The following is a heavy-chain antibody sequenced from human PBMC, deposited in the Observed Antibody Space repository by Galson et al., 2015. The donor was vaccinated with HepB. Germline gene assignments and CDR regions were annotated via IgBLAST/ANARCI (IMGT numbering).Heavy chain of an antibody. J-gene: IGHJ4*02. Sequence: SLRLSCAASGFPFSSYWMHWVRQAPGEGLVWVSHINTDGTSTTYADSVKGRFTISRDNAKNIVYLQMNRLTTEDTAVYYCTNPASRHQCWGQGTLVTVSS. D-gene: IGHD2-2*01. CDR3: TNPASRHQC. V-gene: IGHV3-74*01. CDR2: INTDGTST. CDR1: GFPFSSYW.